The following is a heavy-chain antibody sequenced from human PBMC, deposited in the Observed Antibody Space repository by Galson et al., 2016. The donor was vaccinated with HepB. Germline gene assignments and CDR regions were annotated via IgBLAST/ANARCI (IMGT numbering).Heavy chain of an antibody. CDR2: IIPVLDTT. D-gene: IGHD1-1*01. Sequence: SVKVSCKASGGTFTNYAITWVRQAPGQGFEWMGEIIPVLDTTNYAQKFQGRVTITADESTSTAYMELRSLTSEDTAVFYCARNQYNWKDEEGDYSMDVWGQGTTVTVSS. CDR1: GGTFTNYA. V-gene: IGHV1-69*13. J-gene: IGHJ6*02. CDR3: ARNQYNWKDEEGDYSMDV.